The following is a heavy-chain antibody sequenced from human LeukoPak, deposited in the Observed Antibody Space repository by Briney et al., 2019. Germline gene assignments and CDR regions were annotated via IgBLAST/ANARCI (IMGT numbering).Heavy chain of an antibody. Sequence: GASVKVSCKASGYTFTGYYMHWVRQAPGQGLEWMGRINPNSGGTNYAQKFQGTVTMTRDTSISTAYMELSRLRSDDTAVYYCARGGYDILTGSNGMDVWGQGTTVTVSS. CDR3: ARGGYDILTGSNGMDV. D-gene: IGHD3-9*01. CDR1: GYTFTGYY. V-gene: IGHV1-2*02. CDR2: INPNSGGT. J-gene: IGHJ6*02.